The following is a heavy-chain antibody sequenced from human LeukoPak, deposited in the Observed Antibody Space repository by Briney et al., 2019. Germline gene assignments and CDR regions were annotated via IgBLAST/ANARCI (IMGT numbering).Heavy chain of an antibody. J-gene: IGHJ5*02. CDR2: ISGSGGST. CDR3: AKDIAVAGYNWFDP. Sequence: GGSLRLSCAASGFTFSSYAMGWVRQAPGKGLEWVSAISGSGGSTYYADSVKGRFTISRDNSRNTLYLQMNSLRAEDTAVYYCAKDIAVAGYNWFDPWGQGTLVTVSS. CDR1: GFTFSSYA. D-gene: IGHD6-19*01. V-gene: IGHV3-23*01.